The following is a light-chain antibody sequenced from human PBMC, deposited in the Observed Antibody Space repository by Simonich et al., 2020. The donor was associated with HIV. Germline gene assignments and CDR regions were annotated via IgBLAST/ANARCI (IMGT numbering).Light chain of an antibody. J-gene: IGKJ3*01. CDR1: QSVRSQ. CDR3: QQRNNWPLFT. Sequence: EIVLTQSPATLSLSPGERSTLFCRASQSVRSQLACYQQKPGQAPRLLIYDASNRATGIPARFRGSGSGTDFTLTVSSLEPEDFAVYYCQQRNNWPLFTFGPGTKVDIK. V-gene: IGKV3-11*01. CDR2: DAS.